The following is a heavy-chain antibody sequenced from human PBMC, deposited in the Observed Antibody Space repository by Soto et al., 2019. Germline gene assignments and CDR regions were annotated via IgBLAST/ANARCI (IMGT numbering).Heavy chain of an antibody. J-gene: IGHJ4*02. CDR1: GYTFTGYY. Sequence: GASVKVSCKASGYTFTGYYMHWVRQAPGQGLEWMGWINPNSGGTNYAQKFQGRVTMIRDTSISTAYMELSRLRSDDTAVYYCARDLVYSTMIVVVITTGYFDYWGQGTLVTVSS. V-gene: IGHV1-2*02. D-gene: IGHD3-22*01. CDR2: INPNSGGT. CDR3: ARDLVYSTMIVVVITTGYFDY.